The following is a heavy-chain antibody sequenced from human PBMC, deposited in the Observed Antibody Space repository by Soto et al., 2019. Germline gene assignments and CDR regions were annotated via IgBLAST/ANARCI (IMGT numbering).Heavy chain of an antibody. V-gene: IGHV3-21*01. J-gene: IGHJ3*02. CDR2: ISSSSSYI. CDR1: GFTLSSYS. D-gene: IGHD3-22*01. Sequence: PGGSLRLSCAASGFTLSSYSMNWVRQAPGKGLEWVSSISSSSSYIYYADSVKGRFTISRDNAKNSLYLQMNSLRAEDTAVYYCAREFYYDSSGYPNAFDIWGQGTMVTVSS. CDR3: AREFYYDSSGYPNAFDI.